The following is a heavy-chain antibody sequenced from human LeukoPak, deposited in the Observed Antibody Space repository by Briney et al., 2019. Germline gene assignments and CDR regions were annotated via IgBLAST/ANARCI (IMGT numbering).Heavy chain of an antibody. V-gene: IGHV4-39*07. CDR2: IYHSGST. J-gene: IGHJ4*02. CDR1: GGSISSSSYY. CDR3: ARARRYYYDSSGLAGYFDY. Sequence: PSETLSLTCSVSGGSISSSSYYWGWIRQPPGKGLEWIGNIYHSGSTYYNPSLKSRVTISVDTSKNQFSLKLSSVTAADTAVYYCARARRYYYDSSGLAGYFDYWGQGTLVTVSS. D-gene: IGHD3-22*01.